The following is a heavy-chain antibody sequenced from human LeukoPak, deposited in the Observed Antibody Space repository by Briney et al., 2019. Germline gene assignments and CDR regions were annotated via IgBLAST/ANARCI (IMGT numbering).Heavy chain of an antibody. D-gene: IGHD1-26*01. V-gene: IGHV4-34*01. Sequence: PSETLSLTCAVYGGSFSGYYWSWIRQPPGKGLEWIGEINHSGSTNYNPSLKSRVTISVDTSKNQFSLKLSSVTAADTAVYYCAGGGGSRAFDYWGQGTLVTVSS. CDR1: GGSFSGYY. CDR3: AGGGGSRAFDY. J-gene: IGHJ4*02. CDR2: INHSGST.